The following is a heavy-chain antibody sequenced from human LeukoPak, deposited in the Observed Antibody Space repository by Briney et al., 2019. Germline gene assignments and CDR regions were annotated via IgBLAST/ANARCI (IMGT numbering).Heavy chain of an antibody. CDR1: GGSISSGSYY. J-gene: IGHJ4*02. V-gene: IGHV4-61*02. D-gene: IGHD4-11*01. CDR2: IYTSGST. Sequence: KPSETLSLTCTVSGGSISSGSYYWSWIRQPAGKGLEWIGRIYTSGSTNYNPSLKSRITISVDTSKNQFSLKLSSVTAADTAVYYCARDSHYSNYYDYWGLGTLVTVSS. CDR3: ARDSHYSNYYDY.